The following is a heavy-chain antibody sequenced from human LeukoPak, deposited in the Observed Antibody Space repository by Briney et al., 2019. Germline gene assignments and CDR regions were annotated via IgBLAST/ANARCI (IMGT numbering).Heavy chain of an antibody. D-gene: IGHD4-17*01. CDR2: LNTNTGNP. CDR1: GYTFTSYV. CDR3: ARDRGDYAHYYYAMDV. Sequence: ASVTVSCTASGYTFTSYVMNWVRQAPGQGLEWMGWLNTNTGNPTYAQGFTGRFVFSLDTSVSTAYLQINSLKAEDTAVYYCARDRGDYAHYYYAMDVWGQGTTVTVSS. V-gene: IGHV7-4-1*02. J-gene: IGHJ6*02.